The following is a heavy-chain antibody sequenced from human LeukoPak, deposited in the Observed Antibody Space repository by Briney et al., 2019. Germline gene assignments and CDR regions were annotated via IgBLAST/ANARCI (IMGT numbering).Heavy chain of an antibody. V-gene: IGHV3-23*01. CDR3: AKDNYDILTGYYPYFDY. D-gene: IGHD3-9*01. CDR2: ISGSGGST. Sequence: GGSLRLSCAASGFTFSSYAMSWVRQAPGKGLEWVSAISGSGGSTYYVDSVKGRFTISRDNSKNTLYLQMNSLRAEDTAVYYCAKDNYDILTGYYPYFDYWGQGTLVTVSS. J-gene: IGHJ4*02. CDR1: GFTFSSYA.